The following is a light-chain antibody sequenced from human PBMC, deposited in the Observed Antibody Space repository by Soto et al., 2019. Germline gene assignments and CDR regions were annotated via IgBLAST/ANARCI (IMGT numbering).Light chain of an antibody. J-gene: IGKJ4*01. V-gene: IGKV1-5*01. Sequence: DIPMTQSPSSLSVSVGDRVTITCRASETINTWLAWYQQKPGKAPKILIYDASKLERGVPSRLSGSGSGAEFTLTISSLQTDDLATYYCQQYSSYPLTFGGGTKVE. CDR2: DAS. CDR3: QQYSSYPLT. CDR1: ETINTW.